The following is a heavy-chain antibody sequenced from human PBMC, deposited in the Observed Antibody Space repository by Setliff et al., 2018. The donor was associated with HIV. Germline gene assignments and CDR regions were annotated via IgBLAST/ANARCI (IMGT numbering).Heavy chain of an antibody. CDR2: INPNTGDT. CDR1: GYTFTDYC. Sequence: ASVTVSCQFSGYTFTDYCIHWVRQAPGQGLECMGCINPNTGDTKIPQRFRGRVTMTRDTSINTAYMELSGLRSDDTAVYYCARQLSNSLESWGQGTPVTVSS. CDR3: ARQLSNSLES. J-gene: IGHJ4*02. V-gene: IGHV1-2*02. D-gene: IGHD1-1*01.